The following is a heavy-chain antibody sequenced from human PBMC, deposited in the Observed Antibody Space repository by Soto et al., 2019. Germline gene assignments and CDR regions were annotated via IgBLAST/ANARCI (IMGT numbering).Heavy chain of an antibody. CDR2: ISSSGGYT. V-gene: IGHV1-46*01. J-gene: IGHJ4*02. CDR1: GYTFSSYY. Sequence: VASVKVPCKASGYTFSSYYVHWLRQAPGQGLEWMGIISSSGGYTTYAQKFQGRVTMTSDTSTSTVHMDLSSLRSDDSAVYYCARDGGAAGFDYWGQGTLVTVSS. CDR3: ARDGGAAGFDY. D-gene: IGHD3-16*01.